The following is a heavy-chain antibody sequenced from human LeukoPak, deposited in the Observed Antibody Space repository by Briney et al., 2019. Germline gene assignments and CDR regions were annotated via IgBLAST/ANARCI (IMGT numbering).Heavy chain of an antibody. CDR1: GFTFSSYA. J-gene: IGHJ2*01. CDR2: ISYDGSNK. Sequence: GRSLRLSCAASGFTFSSYAMHWVRQAPGKGLEWVAVISYDGSNKYYADSVKGRFTISRDNSKNTLYLQMNSLRAEDTAVYYCARVVAGKREYNWYFDLWGRGTLVTVSS. D-gene: IGHD2-15*01. V-gene: IGHV3-30*04. CDR3: ARVVAGKREYNWYFDL.